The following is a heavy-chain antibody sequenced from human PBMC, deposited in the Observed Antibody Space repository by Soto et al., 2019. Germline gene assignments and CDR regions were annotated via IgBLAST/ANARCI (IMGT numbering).Heavy chain of an antibody. J-gene: IGHJ4*02. Sequence: ASVKVSCKASGYTFTSYDFNWVRQATGQGPEWLGWMNPVSGDTGYSQKYKGRVTMTSDTSISTAYKELSSLRSEDTDMYYCARAPRNWGFDFWGQGTQVTV. V-gene: IGHV1-8*01. CDR1: GYTFTSYD. CDR2: MNPVSGDT. CDR3: ARAPRNWGFDF. D-gene: IGHD7-27*01.